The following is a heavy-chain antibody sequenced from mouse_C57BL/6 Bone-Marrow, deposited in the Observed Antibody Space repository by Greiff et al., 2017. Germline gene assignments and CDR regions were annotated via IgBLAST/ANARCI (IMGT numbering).Heavy chain of an antibody. D-gene: IGHD4-1*01. CDR3: AREWGLTSYAMYY. J-gene: IGHJ4*01. V-gene: IGHV5-4*01. CDR1: GFTFSSYA. CDR2: ISDGGSYT. Sequence: EVQLVESGGGLVKPGGSLKLSCAASGFTFSSYAMSWVRQTPGKRLEWVATISDGGSYTYYPDNVKGRFTISRDNAKNNLYLQMSHLKSEDTAMYYCAREWGLTSYAMYYWGQGTSVTVSS.